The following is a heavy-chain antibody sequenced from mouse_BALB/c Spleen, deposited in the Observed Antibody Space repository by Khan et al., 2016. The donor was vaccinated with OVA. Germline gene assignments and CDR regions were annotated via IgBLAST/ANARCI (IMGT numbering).Heavy chain of an antibody. CDR2: IWSGGNT. D-gene: IGHD2-12*01. CDR3: ARSSYRYDFTY. J-gene: IGHJ3*01. Sequence: SGPGLVQPSQSLSITCTVSGFSLTTYGIHWVRQSPGKGLEWLGVIWSGGNTDYNAPFISRLSISKDNSKSQVFFKMNSLHADDTAMYYCARSSYRYDFTYWGQGTLVTVSA. CDR1: GFSLTTYG. V-gene: IGHV2-2*01.